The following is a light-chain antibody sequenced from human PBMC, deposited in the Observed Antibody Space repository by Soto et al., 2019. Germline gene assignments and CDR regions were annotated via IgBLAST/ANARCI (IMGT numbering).Light chain of an antibody. CDR1: QSIRSF. Sequence: EIVLTQSPSTLSLSAGERATLSCRASQSIRSFLAWYQQKPGKAPRLLIYGASNRATGIPARFSGSGSGTDFTLTISSLEPEDFAVYYCQQHFNGPITFGQGTRLEIK. CDR3: QQHFNGPIT. CDR2: GAS. J-gene: IGKJ5*01. V-gene: IGKV3-11*01.